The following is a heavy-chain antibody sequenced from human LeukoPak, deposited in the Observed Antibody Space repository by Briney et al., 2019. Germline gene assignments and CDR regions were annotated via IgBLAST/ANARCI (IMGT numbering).Heavy chain of an antibody. D-gene: IGHD3-10*02. J-gene: IGHJ6*04. Sequence: GGSLRLSCAASGFTFSSYGIHWVRQAPGKGLEWVAVISYDGSKKYYADSVKGRITISRDNSKNSLYLQMNSLRAEDTAVYYCAELGITMIGGVWGKGTTVTISS. CDR1: GFTFSSYG. CDR3: AELGITMIGGV. CDR2: ISYDGSKK. V-gene: IGHV3-30*12.